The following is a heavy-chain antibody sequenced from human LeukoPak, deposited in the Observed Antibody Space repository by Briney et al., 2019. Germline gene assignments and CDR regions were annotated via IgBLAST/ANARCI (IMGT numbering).Heavy chain of an antibody. V-gene: IGHV4-59*01. CDR1: GGSISSYY. CDR3: ARDPSSFGGYFDY. J-gene: IGHJ4*02. CDR2: VYYSGST. D-gene: IGHD3-16*01. Sequence: PSETLSLTCTVSGGSISSYYWSWIRQPPGKGLEWIGYVYYSGSTNYNPSLKSRVTISVDTPKNQVSLKLSSVTAADTAVYYCARDPSSFGGYFDYWGQGTLVTVSS.